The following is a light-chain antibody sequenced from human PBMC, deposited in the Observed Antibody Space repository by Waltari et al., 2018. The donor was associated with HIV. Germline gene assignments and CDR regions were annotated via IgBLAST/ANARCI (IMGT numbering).Light chain of an antibody. CDR2: DVS. V-gene: IGLV2-14*03. Sequence: QSALTQPASVSGSPGQSITISCTGSSHDIGAYNFVSWYQDHPGKAPKILIYDVSKRPAGVSDRFSASKSGNTASLNISGLQAEDEAVYYCSSHTTSTTLVFGGGTKVTVL. CDR3: SSHTTSTTLV. CDR1: SHDIGAYNF. J-gene: IGLJ2*01.